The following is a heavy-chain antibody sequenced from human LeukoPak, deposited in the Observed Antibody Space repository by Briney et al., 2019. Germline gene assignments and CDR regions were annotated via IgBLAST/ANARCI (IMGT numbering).Heavy chain of an antibody. CDR2: ISSSSSTI. D-gene: IGHD6-19*01. J-gene: IGHJ4*02. Sequence: PGGSLRLSCATSGFTFSSYTMNWVRQAPGKGLEWVSYISSSSSTIYYADSVKGRFTISRDNAKNSLYLQMNSLRAEDTAVYYCARDAYSGGWPSFDYWGQGTLVTVSS. V-gene: IGHV3-48*04. CDR3: ARDAYSGGWPSFDY. CDR1: GFTFSSYT.